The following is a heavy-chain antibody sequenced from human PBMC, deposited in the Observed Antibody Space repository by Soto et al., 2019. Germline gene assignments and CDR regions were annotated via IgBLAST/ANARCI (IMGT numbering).Heavy chain of an antibody. V-gene: IGHV4-39*01. Sequence: SETLSLTCTVSGGSISSSSYYWGWIRQPPGKGLEWIGSIYYSGSTYYNPSLKSRVTLSVDTSKNQFSLKLSSVTAADTAVYYCARGRGYSYATFDYWGQGTLVTVSS. D-gene: IGHD5-18*01. CDR1: GGSISSSSYY. J-gene: IGHJ4*02. CDR3: ARGRGYSYATFDY. CDR2: IYYSGST.